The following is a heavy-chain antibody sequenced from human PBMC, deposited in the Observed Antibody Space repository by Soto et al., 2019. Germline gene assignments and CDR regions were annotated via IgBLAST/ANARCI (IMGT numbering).Heavy chain of an antibody. D-gene: IGHD2-2*01. J-gene: IGHJ4*02. Sequence: EVQLLESGGGLVQPGGSLRLSCAASGFTFSSYAMSWVRQAPGKGLEWVSAISGSGGSTYYADSVKGRFIISRDNSKNTLYLQMNSLRAEDTAVYYCARTGYCSSTSCPALFDYWGQGTLVTVSS. CDR2: ISGSGGST. V-gene: IGHV3-23*01. CDR3: ARTGYCSSTSCPALFDY. CDR1: GFTFSSYA.